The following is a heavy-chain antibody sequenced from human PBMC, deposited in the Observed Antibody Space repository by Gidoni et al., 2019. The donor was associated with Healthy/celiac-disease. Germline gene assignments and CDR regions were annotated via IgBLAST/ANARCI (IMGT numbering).Heavy chain of an antibody. V-gene: IGHV4-59*01. CDR1: GGSISSYY. Sequence: QVQLQESGAVLGQPSETLSVTCTVHGGSISSYYCSSIRQPPGEGLECIGYIYYSGSNKYNPSLRSRVTRSVDKSKKQFSLKLSSVTAADAAVYYCARGKYDYWSGYTDYWGQGTLVTVSS. J-gene: IGHJ4*02. CDR3: ARGKYDYWSGYTDY. CDR2: IYYSGSN. D-gene: IGHD3-3*01.